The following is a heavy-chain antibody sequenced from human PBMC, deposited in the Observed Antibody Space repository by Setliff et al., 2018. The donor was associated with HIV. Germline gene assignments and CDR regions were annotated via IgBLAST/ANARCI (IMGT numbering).Heavy chain of an antibody. CDR1: GYTFTSYY. V-gene: IGHV1-46*01. Sequence: GASVKVSCKASGYTFTSYYMHWVRQAPGQGLEWMGIINPSGGSTSYAQKFQGRVTMTRDTSTSTVYMELSSLRSEDTAVYYCARVSSTSCYGGPCRRTPRDYYYYYYMDVWG. D-gene: IGHD2-2*01. CDR2: INPSGGST. CDR3: ARVSSTSCYGGPCRRTPRDYYYYYYMDV. J-gene: IGHJ6*03.